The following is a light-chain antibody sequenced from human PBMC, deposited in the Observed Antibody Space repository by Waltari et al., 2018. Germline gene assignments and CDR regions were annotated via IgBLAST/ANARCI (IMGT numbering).Light chain of an antibody. CDR2: GVN. Sequence: QSVLTQPPSVSGAPGQRVTISCSGSGPNIGAAYRDHWYRQLPGKAPTLLIYGVNTRPPGVSDRFSGSQFDTSASLAIAGLQADDEADYYCQSYDTTLSVVFGGGTKLTVL. J-gene: IGLJ2*01. CDR3: QSYDTTLSVV. V-gene: IGLV1-40*01. CDR1: GPNIGAAYR.